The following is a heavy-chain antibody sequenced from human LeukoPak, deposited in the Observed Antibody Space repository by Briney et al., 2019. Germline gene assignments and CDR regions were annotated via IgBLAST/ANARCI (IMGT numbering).Heavy chain of an antibody. CDR2: ISGSGGST. CDR3: AVRFDY. D-gene: IGHD3-16*02. Sequence: GGSLRLSCAASGFTFSSYAMNWVRQAPGKGLEWVSEISGSGGSTYYADSVKGRFTISRGNTKNSLYLQMNSLRAEDTAVYYCAVRFDYWGQGILVTVSS. V-gene: IGHV3-23*01. CDR1: GFTFSSYA. J-gene: IGHJ4*02.